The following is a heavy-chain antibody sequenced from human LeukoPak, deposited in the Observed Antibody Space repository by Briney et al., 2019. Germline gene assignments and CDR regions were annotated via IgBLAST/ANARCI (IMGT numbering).Heavy chain of an antibody. J-gene: IGHJ4*02. CDR3: AKVLLWFGELGGPSDY. CDR1: GFTFSSYE. CDR2: ISSSGSTI. Sequence: GGSLRLSCAASGFTFSSYEMNWVRQAPGKGLEWVSYISSSGSTIYYADSVKGRFTISRDNSKNTLYLQMNSLRAEDTAVYYCAKVLLWFGELGGPSDYWGQGTLVTVSS. V-gene: IGHV3-48*03. D-gene: IGHD3-10*01.